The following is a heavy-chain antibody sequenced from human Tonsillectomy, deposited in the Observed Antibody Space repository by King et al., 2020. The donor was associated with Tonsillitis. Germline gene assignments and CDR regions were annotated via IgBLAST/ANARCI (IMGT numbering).Heavy chain of an antibody. Sequence: QEQLVQSGGGVVQPGRSLRLSCVASGFTFNHDGMHWVRQAPGKGLECVATISHDGTNKYYADSVKGRFTISRDNSKNTLYLQMSGLRAEDTAVYYCANLPVDSFDIWGQGTTVTVSS. V-gene: IGHV3-33*05. J-gene: IGHJ3*02. CDR3: ANLPVDSFDI. CDR1: GFTFNHDG. CDR2: ISHDGTNK.